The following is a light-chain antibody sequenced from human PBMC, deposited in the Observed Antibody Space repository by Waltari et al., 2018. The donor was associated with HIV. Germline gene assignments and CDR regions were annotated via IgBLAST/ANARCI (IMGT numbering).Light chain of an antibody. CDR3: VAWDDSLSGYV. J-gene: IGLJ1*01. CDR2: RDY. Sequence: QSVLTQPPSASGTLGQSVTISCPGSSSNVGRKPVYWFQQVSGTAPKLLIYRDYQRRSGFPDRFSGSKSGASASRTISGLRSEDEADYYCVAWDDSLSGYVFGTGTKVSVL. V-gene: IGLV1-47*01. CDR1: SSNVGRKP.